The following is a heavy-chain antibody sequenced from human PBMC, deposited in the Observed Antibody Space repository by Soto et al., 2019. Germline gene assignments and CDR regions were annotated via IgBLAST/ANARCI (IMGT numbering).Heavy chain of an antibody. Sequence: QGQLVESEGSVVQPGRSLRLSCAASGFPFTSYGMHWVREGPDKGLEWVAIISYDGSDKYYADSVKGRFTISRDNSKNTLYLQMNSLRPEDTALYYCVGRQYYFDYRGQGTLVIVSS. CDR1: GFPFTSYG. CDR2: ISYDGSDK. V-gene: IGHV3-30*03. CDR3: VGRQYYFDY. D-gene: IGHD3-10*01. J-gene: IGHJ4*02.